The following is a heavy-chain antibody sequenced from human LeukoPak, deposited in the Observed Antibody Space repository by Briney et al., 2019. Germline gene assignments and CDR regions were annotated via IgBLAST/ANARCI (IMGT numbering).Heavy chain of an antibody. J-gene: IGHJ4*02. D-gene: IGHD3/OR15-3a*01. CDR2: IYYSGNT. Sequence: SETLSLTCTVSGVSISSSNSYWGWIRQPPGKGLEWIGSIYYSGNTYYNASLKSQVSISIDTSKNQFSLKLTSVTAADTAVYYCARQTGSGLFILPRGQGTLVTVSS. CDR3: ARQTGSGLFILP. V-gene: IGHV4-39*01. CDR1: GVSISSSNSY.